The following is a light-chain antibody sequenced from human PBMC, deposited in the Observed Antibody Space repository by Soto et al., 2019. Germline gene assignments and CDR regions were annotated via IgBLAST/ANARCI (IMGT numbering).Light chain of an antibody. CDR2: GAS. CDR1: QSVSSSY. J-gene: IGKJ1*01. V-gene: IGKV3-20*01. CDR3: HQYGSSTPT. Sequence: EIVFTQSPGTLSLSPGERATLSCRASQSVSSSYLAWYQQKPGQAPRLLIYGASSRATGIPDRFSGSGSGTDFTLTISRPEPEDFAVYSWHQYGSSTPTFGRGTKVDI.